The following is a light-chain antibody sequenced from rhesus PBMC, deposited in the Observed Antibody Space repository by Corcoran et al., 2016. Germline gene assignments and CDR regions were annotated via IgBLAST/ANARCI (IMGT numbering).Light chain of an antibody. CDR3: QHGYVTPYS. Sequence: DIQMTQSPSSVSASVGDRVTITCQASQDISKSLAWYQLRPGPVPKLLFYAASTLQRGVPSRFSGRGSGTDFTLTVSSLQPEDVATYYCQHGYVTPYSFGQGTKVEIK. CDR2: AAS. V-gene: IGKV1-33*02. J-gene: IGKJ2*01. CDR1: QDISKS.